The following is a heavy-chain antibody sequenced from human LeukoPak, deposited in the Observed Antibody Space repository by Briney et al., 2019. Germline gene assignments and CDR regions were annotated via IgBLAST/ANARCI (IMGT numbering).Heavy chain of an antibody. CDR1: GGTFSSYA. Sequence: ASVKVSCKASGGTFSSYAISWVRQAPGQGLEWMGGIIPIFGAANYAQKFQGRVTITADESTSTAYMELSSLRSEDTAVYYCASIYDSAAGTGGFDYWGQGTLVTVSS. CDR2: IIPIFGAA. CDR3: ASIYDSAAGTGGFDY. J-gene: IGHJ4*02. V-gene: IGHV1-69*13. D-gene: IGHD6-13*01.